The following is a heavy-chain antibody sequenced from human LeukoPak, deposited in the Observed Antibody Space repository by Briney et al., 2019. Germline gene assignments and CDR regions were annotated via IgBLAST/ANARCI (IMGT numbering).Heavy chain of an antibody. CDR1: GFTFSLYS. V-gene: IGHV3-33*01. Sequence: PGGSLRLSCAESGFTFSLYSMRWARQAPGKGLEWVAVIWYDGSDKYYADSVKGRFTISRDNSKNTLYLQMNSLRAEDTAVYYCGRDSHTAMDYWGQGTLVTVSS. CDR2: IWYDGSDK. CDR3: GRDSHTAMDY. J-gene: IGHJ4*02. D-gene: IGHD5-18*01.